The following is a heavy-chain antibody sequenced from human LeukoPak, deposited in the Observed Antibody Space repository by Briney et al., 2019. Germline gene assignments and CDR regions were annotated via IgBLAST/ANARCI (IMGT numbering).Heavy chain of an antibody. V-gene: IGHV1-2*02. CDR1: GYTFTGYY. J-gene: IGHJ4*02. CDR2: MNPNSGGT. D-gene: IGHD2-15*01. Sequence: SVKVSCKASGYTFTGYYMHWVRQRPRQGLGWVGFMNPNSGGTNYAQKLQGRVTMTTDTSTSTAYMELRSLRSDDTAVYYCARVAPNRRYCSGGSCLNYFDYWGQGTLVTVSS. CDR3: ARVAPNRRYCSGGSCLNYFDY.